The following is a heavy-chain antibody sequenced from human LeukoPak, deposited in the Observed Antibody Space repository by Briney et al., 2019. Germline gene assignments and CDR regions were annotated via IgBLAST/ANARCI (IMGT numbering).Heavy chain of an antibody. J-gene: IGHJ4*02. CDR2: IYYSGST. Sequence: TSETLSLTCTVSGGSINKYYWSWIRQPPGKGLEWIGDIYYSGSTNYNPSLKSRVTISVDTTKNQFSLKVSSVTAADTAVYYCVRANYFDYWGQGTLVTVS. CDR3: VRANYFDY. V-gene: IGHV4-59*01. CDR1: GGSINKYY.